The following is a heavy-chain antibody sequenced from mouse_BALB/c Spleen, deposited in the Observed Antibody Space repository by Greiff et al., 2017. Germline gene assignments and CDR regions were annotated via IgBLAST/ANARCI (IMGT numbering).Heavy chain of an antibody. J-gene: IGHJ4*01. CDR1: GFTFSSYG. D-gene: IGHD2-4*01. CDR2: ISSGGSYT. V-gene: IGHV5-6*02. CDR3: ARGVYYDYDDAMDY. Sequence: DVMLVESGGDLVKPGGSLKLSCAASGFTFSSYGMSWVRQTPDKRLEWVATISSGGSYTYYPDSVKGRFTISRDNAKNTLYLQMSSLKSEDTAMYYCARGVYYDYDDAMDYWGQGTSVTVSS.